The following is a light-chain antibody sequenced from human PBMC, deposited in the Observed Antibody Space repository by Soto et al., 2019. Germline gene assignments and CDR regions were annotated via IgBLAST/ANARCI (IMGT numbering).Light chain of an antibody. CDR3: QQYNNWPPMFT. V-gene: IGKV3-15*01. J-gene: IGKJ2*01. CDR1: QSVGSH. Sequence: EIVMTQSPATLSVSPGGSATLSCRASQSVGSHLDWYQQKPGQTPRLLIYGASTRATGIPAKFSGSGSGTEFTVTISSLQSEDSAVYYCQQYNNWPPMFTFGQGTKLEIK. CDR2: GAS.